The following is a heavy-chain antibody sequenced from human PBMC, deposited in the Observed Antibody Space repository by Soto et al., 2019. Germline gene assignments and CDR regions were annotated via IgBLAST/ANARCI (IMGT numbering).Heavy chain of an antibody. Sequence: AVKVSCKASGGTFSSYAISWVRQAPGQGLEWMGGIIPIFGTANYAQKFQGRVTITADESTSTAYMELSSLRSEDTAVYYCARGPTGTTAEVSYYGMDVWGQGTTVTVSS. CDR2: IIPIFGTA. CDR3: ARGPTGTTAEVSYYGMDV. J-gene: IGHJ6*02. D-gene: IGHD1-7*01. CDR1: GGTFSSYA. V-gene: IGHV1-69*13.